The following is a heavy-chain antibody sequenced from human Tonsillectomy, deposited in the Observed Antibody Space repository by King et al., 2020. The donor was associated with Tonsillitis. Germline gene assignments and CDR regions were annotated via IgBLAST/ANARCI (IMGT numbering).Heavy chain of an antibody. CDR3: ARDAVDVTMIVVVSPFDY. V-gene: IGHV3-30-3*01. D-gene: IGHD3-22*01. Sequence: QLVQSGGGVVQPGKSLRLSCAASGFTFRNYAMHWVRQAPGKGLEWVAVISYDGSNTFYAEFVKGRFTISRDNSKNTVYLQMNSLRAEDMAVYYCARDAVDVTMIVVVSPFDYWGRGTLVTVSS. CDR1: GFTFRNYA. CDR2: ISYDGSNT. J-gene: IGHJ4*02.